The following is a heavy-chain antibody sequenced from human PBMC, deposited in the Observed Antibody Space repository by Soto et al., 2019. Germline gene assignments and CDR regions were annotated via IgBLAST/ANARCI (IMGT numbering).Heavy chain of an antibody. CDR1: SGSISGYY. V-gene: IGHV4-34*01. CDR2: INHSGST. CDR3: ASVDTAMGHGMDV. D-gene: IGHD5-18*01. Sequence: SETLSLTCTVSSGSISGYYWSWIRQPPGKGLEWIGEINHSGSTNYNPSLKSRVTISVDTSKNQFSLKLSSVTAADTAVYYCASVDTAMGHGMDVWGQGTTVTVS. J-gene: IGHJ6*02.